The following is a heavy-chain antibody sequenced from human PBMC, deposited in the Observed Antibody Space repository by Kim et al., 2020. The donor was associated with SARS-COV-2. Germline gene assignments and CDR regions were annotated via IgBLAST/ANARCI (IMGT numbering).Heavy chain of an antibody. CDR3: VTGTGSHGY. Sequence: GGSLRLSCAASGLPFRSHWMSWVRQPPGKGLEWVANINPAGSEKNYVDSVKGHFTISRDNARNSLSLQMDSLRADDTAVYYCVTGTGSHGYWGQGTLVTV. CDR2: INPAGSEK. CDR1: GLPFRSHW. J-gene: IGHJ4*02. V-gene: IGHV3-7*01. D-gene: IGHD1-26*01.